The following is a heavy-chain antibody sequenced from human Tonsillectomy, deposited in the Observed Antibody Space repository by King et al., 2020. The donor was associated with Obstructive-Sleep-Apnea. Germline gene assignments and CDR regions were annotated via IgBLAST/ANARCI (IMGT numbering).Heavy chain of an antibody. V-gene: IGHV3-15*01. CDR2: IKSKTEEGTT. CDR1: GFTFSNDW. Sequence: VQLVESGGGLVKPGGSLRLSCAASGFTFSNDWRSWVRQAPGKGLEWVGRIKSKTEEGTTDYAAPVKGRFTISRDDSKKTLYLQRNSLKTEDTAVYYCTTDLRPGIAAAGTNAWGQGTLVTVSS. J-gene: IGHJ4*02. CDR3: TTDLRPGIAAAGTNA. D-gene: IGHD6-13*01.